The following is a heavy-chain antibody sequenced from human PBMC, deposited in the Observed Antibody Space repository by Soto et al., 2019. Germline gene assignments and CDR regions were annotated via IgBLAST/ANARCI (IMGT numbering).Heavy chain of an antibody. CDR2: INQDGSEI. D-gene: IGHD6-19*01. V-gene: IGHV3-7*05. CDR1: GFTFSSYW. Sequence: EVQLVESGGDLVQPGGSLRLSCAASGFTFSSYWMSWVRQAPGKGLEWVANINQDGSEIYYVDSVRGRFTISRDNAKSSLYLQMHSLRAEDTAMYSCAREVITVSGTIVNYWGQGTLVTVSS. CDR3: AREVITVSGTIVNY. J-gene: IGHJ4*02.